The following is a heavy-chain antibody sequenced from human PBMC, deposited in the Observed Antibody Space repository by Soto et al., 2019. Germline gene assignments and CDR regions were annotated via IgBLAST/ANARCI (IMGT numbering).Heavy chain of an antibody. J-gene: IGHJ6*03. CDR2: IYYSGST. V-gene: IGHV4-39*01. Sequence: SETLSLTCTVSGGSISSSSYYWGWIRQPPGKGLEWIGSIYYSGSTYYNPSLKSRVTISVDTSKNQFSLKLSSVTAADTAVYYCASVPGCSSTSFYGNYYYYYYMDVWGKGTTVTVSS. CDR3: ASVPGCSSTSFYGNYYYYYYMDV. CDR1: GGSISSSSYY. D-gene: IGHD2-2*01.